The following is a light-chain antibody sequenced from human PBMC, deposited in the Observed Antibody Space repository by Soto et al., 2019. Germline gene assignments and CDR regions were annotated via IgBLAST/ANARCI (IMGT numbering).Light chain of an antibody. CDR2: AAA. CDR1: QSVSSNY. Sequence: EIVLTQSPGTLSLSPGERATLSCRASQSVSSNYLAWYQQRPGQAPRLLIYAAASRATGIPARFSGSGSGTDFTLTISRLEPEDSAVYYCQQYRRSPWTFGQGTKV. V-gene: IGKV3-20*01. J-gene: IGKJ1*01. CDR3: QQYRRSPWT.